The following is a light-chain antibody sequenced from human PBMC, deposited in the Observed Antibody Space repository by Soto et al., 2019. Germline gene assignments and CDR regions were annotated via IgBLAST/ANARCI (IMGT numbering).Light chain of an antibody. J-gene: IGKJ2*01. CDR3: QQYNNWPPYT. CDR1: QSVSSN. CDR2: GAA. V-gene: IGKV3-15*01. Sequence: EIVMTQSPATLSVSPGERATLSCRANQSVSSNLAWYQQKPGQAPSLLIYGAATRATGIPARLSGSGSGTEFTLPISGLQSEDFAVYYCQQYNNWPPYTCGQGPKLQI.